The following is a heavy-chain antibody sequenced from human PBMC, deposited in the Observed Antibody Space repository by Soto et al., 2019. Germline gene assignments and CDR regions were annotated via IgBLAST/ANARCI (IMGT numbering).Heavy chain of an antibody. CDR1: GFTFSSYA. J-gene: IGHJ6*02. CDR2: ISYDGSNK. D-gene: IGHD2-8*01. V-gene: IGHV3-30-3*01. Sequence: GGSLRLSCAASGFTFSSYAMHWVRQAPGKGLEWVAVISYDGSNKYYADSVKGRFTISRDNSKNTLYLQMNSLRAEDTAVYYCARVYAPMDVWGQGTTVTVSS. CDR3: ARVYAPMDV.